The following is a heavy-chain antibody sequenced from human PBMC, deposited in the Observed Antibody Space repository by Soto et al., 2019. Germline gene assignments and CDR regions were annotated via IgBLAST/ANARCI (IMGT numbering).Heavy chain of an antibody. V-gene: IGHV4-34*01. Sequence: PSETLSLTCAVYGGSFSGYYWSWIRQPPGKGLEWIGEINHSGSTNYNPSLKSRVTISVDTSKNQFSLKLSSVTAADTAVYYCARDGLPSYYYGSGSYLGYWFDPWGQGTLVTVSS. CDR3: ARDGLPSYYYGSGSYLGYWFDP. CDR1: GGSFSGYY. D-gene: IGHD3-10*01. J-gene: IGHJ5*02. CDR2: INHSGST.